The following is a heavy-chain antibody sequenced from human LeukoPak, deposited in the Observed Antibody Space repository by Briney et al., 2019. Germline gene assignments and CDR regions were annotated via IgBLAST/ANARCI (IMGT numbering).Heavy chain of an antibody. V-gene: IGHV1-2*02. Sequence: ASVKVSCKASGYTFTGYYMRWVRQAPGQGLEWMGWINPNSGGTNYAQKFQGRVTMTRNTSISTAYMELSSLRSEDTAVYYCARGLAYPTQDFDYWGQGTLVTVSS. CDR1: GYTFTGYY. CDR2: INPNSGGT. J-gene: IGHJ4*02. D-gene: IGHD2-21*01. CDR3: ARGLAYPTQDFDY.